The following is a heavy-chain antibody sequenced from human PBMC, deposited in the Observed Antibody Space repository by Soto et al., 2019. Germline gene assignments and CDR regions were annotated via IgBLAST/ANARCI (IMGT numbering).Heavy chain of an antibody. CDR2: INHSGST. D-gene: IGHD6-13*01. CDR1: GGSFSGYY. Sequence: TLSLTCAVYGGSFSGYYWSWIRQPPGKGLEWIGEINHSGSTNYNPSHKSRVTISVDTSKNQFSLKLSSVTAADTAVYYCARSWGSSPIDYWGQGTLVTVSS. V-gene: IGHV4-34*01. J-gene: IGHJ4*02. CDR3: ARSWGSSPIDY.